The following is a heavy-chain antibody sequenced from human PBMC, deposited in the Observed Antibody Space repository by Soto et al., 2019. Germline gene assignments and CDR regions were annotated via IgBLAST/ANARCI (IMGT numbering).Heavy chain of an antibody. CDR2: ISGSGGST. V-gene: IGHV3-23*01. D-gene: IGHD6-19*01. CDR1: GFTFSSYA. Sequence: EVQLLESGGGLVQPGGSLRLSCAASGFTFSSYAMSWVRQAPGKGLEWVSAISGSGGSTYYADSVKGRFTISRDNSKNTLYLQMNSRRAEDTAVYYCAKDVRQWLVPRYYYYGMDVWGQGTTVTVSS. J-gene: IGHJ6*02. CDR3: AKDVRQWLVPRYYYYGMDV.